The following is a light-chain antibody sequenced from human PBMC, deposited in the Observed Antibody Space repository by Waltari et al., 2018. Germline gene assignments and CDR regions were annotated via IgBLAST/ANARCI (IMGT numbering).Light chain of an antibody. CDR1: QSLLDRNGYNL. CDR3: MQALQTPWT. CDR2: FGS. Sequence: DIVVTQSPLSLPVTTGEPSSIPCRSSQSLLDRNGYNLLDWYLQNPGQSPQLLIYFGSNRASGVPDRFSGSGSGRDFTLKISRVEAEDVGVYYCMQALQTPWTFGQGTKVEIK. V-gene: IGKV2-28*01. J-gene: IGKJ1*01.